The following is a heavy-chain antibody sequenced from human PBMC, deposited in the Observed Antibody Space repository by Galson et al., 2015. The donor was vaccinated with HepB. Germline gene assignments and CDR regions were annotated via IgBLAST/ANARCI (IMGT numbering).Heavy chain of an antibody. CDR2: ISAYNGNT. Sequence: SVKVSCKASGYTFTSYGISWVRQAPGQGLEWMGWISAYNGNTNYAQKLQGRVTMTTDTSTSTAYMELRSLRSDDTAVYYCARAEGWGTYRDRSTLDYWGQGTLVTVSS. V-gene: IGHV1-18*01. J-gene: IGHJ4*02. CDR3: ARAEGWGTYRDRSTLDY. CDR1: GYTFTSYG. D-gene: IGHD3-16*02.